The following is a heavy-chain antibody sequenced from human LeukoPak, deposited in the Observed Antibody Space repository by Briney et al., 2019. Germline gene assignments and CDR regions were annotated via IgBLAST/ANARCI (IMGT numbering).Heavy chain of an antibody. CDR3: AKGGGYSYENYYFYMDV. D-gene: IGHD5-18*01. CDR1: GFTFSTYG. Sequence: PGGSLRLSRAASGFTFSTYGMHWVRQAPGKGLEWVAFIRYDGNNKDYADSVKGRFSISRDNSKNTLYLQMNSLRAGDTAVYYCAKGGGYSYENYYFYMDVWGKGTTVTVSS. J-gene: IGHJ6*03. V-gene: IGHV3-30*02. CDR2: IRYDGNNK.